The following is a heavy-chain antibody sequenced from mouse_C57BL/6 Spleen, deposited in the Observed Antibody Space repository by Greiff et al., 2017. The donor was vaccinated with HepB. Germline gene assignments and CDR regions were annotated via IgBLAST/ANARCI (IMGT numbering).Heavy chain of an antibody. V-gene: IGHV1-61*01. D-gene: IGHD1-1*01. CDR2: IYPSDSET. J-gene: IGHJ1*03. Sequence: VQLQQPGAELVRPGSSVKLSCKASGYTFTSYWMDWVKQRPGQGLEWIGNIYPSDSETHYNQKFKDKATLTVDKSSSTAYMQLSSLTSEDSAVYYCARGVYDGPYWYFDVWGTGTTVTVSS. CDR3: ARGVYDGPYWYFDV. CDR1: GYTFTSYW.